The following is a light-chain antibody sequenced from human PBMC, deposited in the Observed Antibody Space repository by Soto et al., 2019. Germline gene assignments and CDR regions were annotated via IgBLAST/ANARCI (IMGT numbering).Light chain of an antibody. CDR2: GVS. CDR3: QQYGSSPWT. CDR1: QSISSIY. V-gene: IGKV3-20*01. Sequence: EIVLTQSPGTLSSSPGERATLSCRASQSISSIYLAWYQQKPGQAPRLLIYGVSSRATGIPDRFSGSGSGTDFTLTISRLEPEDFAVYYCQQYGSSPWTFGQGTKVEIK. J-gene: IGKJ1*01.